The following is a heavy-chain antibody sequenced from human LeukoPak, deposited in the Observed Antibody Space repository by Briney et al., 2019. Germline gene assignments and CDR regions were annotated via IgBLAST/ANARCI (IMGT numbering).Heavy chain of an antibody. CDR3: ARATPKVGGPGGFDY. CDR1: GGSISSYY. J-gene: IGHJ4*02. CDR2: IYYSGST. D-gene: IGHD2-15*01. Sequence: PSETLSLTCTVSGGSISSYYWSWIRQPPGKGLEWIGYIYYSGSTNYNPSLKSRVTISVDTSKNQFSLNLSSVTAADTAVYYCARATPKVGGPGGFDYWGQGTLVTVSS. V-gene: IGHV4-59*01.